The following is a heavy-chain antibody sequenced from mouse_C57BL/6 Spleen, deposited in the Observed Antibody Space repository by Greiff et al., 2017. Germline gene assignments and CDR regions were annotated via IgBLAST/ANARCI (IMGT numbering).Heavy chain of an antibody. D-gene: IGHD2-2*01. Sequence: QVQLQQPGAELVMPGASVTLSCKASGYTFTSYWMHWVKQRPGQGLEWIGEIDPSDSYTNYNQKFKGKSTLTVDKSSSTAYMQLSSLTSEDSAVYYCARGVTTGDYAMDYWGQGTSVTVSS. CDR3: ARGVTTGDYAMDY. V-gene: IGHV1-69*01. CDR1: GYTFTSYW. CDR2: IDPSDSYT. J-gene: IGHJ4*01.